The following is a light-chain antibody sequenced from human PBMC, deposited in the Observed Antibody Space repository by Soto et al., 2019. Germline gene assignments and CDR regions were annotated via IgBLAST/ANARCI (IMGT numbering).Light chain of an antibody. V-gene: IGKV3-11*01. CDR2: DSS. CDR1: QSVSTY. CDR3: HQRSNWPLT. Sequence: EIVLTQSPATLSLSPGERATLSCRAGQSVSTYLAWFQQKPGQAPRLLMYDSSNRATGIPARFSGSGSGTDFSLTISSLEPEDFAVYYCHQRSNWPLTFGGGTRVEIQ. J-gene: IGKJ4*01.